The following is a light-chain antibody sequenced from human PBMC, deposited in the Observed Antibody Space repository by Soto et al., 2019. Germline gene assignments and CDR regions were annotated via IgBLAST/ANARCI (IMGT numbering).Light chain of an antibody. J-gene: IGLJ1*01. CDR2: DVS. V-gene: IGLV2-14*01. Sequence: QSLLTQPASVSGSPGQSITISCTGTSSDVGGYNYVSWYQQHPGKAPKLMIYDVSNRPSGVSNRFSASKSGNTASLTISGLQAEDEADYYCSSYTSSSTRVFGTGTKVTVL. CDR3: SSYTSSSTRV. CDR1: SSDVGGYNY.